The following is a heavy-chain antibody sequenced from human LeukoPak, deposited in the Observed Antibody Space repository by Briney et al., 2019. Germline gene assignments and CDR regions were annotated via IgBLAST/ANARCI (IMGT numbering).Heavy chain of an antibody. CDR3: AREARITGIAAAGTGFVP. V-gene: IGHV6-1*01. CDR1: GDSVSSNSAA. Sequence: SQTLSLTCAISGDSVSSNSAAWNWIRQSPSRGLEWLVKTYYRSKWYNDYAVSVKSRITINPDTTKKHHSLQLNSLSTEVTAVYYCAREARITGIAAAGTGFVPWGQGTLVTVSS. CDR2: TYYRSKWYN. J-gene: IGHJ5*02. D-gene: IGHD6-13*01.